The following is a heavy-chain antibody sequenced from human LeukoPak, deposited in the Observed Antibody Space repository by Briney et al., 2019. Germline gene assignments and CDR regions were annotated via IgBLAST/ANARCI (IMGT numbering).Heavy chain of an antibody. Sequence: PGESLRLSCAASGFTFSSYSMNWVRQAPGKGLEWVSYISGRSNIIYYADSVKGRFTISRDNAKNSLLLQMSSLRAEDTAVYYCARDSIGVAAFDYWGQGTLVTVSS. V-gene: IGHV3-48*04. CDR2: ISGRSNII. CDR1: GFTFSSYS. CDR3: ARDSIGVAAFDY. D-gene: IGHD6-19*01. J-gene: IGHJ4*02.